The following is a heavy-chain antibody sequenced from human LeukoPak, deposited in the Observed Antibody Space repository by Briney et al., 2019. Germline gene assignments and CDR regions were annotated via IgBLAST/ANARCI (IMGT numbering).Heavy chain of an antibody. CDR1: GITLSNYA. CDR3: AKADSSGSSDVFDI. Sequence: GGSLRLSCAASGITLSNYAMNWVRQAPGKGLQWVSVISASGGSTYYADPVKGRFTISRDNSKNTLYLQMNSLRAEDTAVYYCAKADSSGSSDVFDIWGQGTTVTVSS. V-gene: IGHV3-23*01. J-gene: IGHJ3*02. D-gene: IGHD3-10*01. CDR2: ISASGGST.